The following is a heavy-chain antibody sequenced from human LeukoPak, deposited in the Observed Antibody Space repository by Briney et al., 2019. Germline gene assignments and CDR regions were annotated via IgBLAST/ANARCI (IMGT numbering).Heavy chain of an antibody. CDR2: ISYDGSNK. J-gene: IGHJ4*02. V-gene: IGHV3-30-3*01. D-gene: IGHD3-22*01. CDR3: ASLYDTSGYHYFDF. CDR1: GFTFSRYA. Sequence: GGSLRLSCAASGFTFSRYAMHWVRQAPGKGLEWVAVISYDGSNKYYADSVKGRFTISRDSSKNTLYLQMNSLRAEDTAVYYCASLYDTSGYHYFDFRGQGTLVTVSS.